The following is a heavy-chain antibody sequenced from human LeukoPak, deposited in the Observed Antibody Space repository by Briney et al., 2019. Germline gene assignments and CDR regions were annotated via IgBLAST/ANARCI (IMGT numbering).Heavy chain of an antibody. Sequence: GGSLRLSCAASGFTFSHYGMTWVRQAPGKGLEWVSAISGSGSSTYYADSVKGRFTISRDNSKNTLYLQMNSLRAEDTAVYYCARDLVPYYDILTGYWGYWGQGTLVTVSS. CDR3: ARDLVPYYDILTGYWGY. D-gene: IGHD3-9*01. J-gene: IGHJ4*02. V-gene: IGHV3-23*01. CDR2: ISGSGSST. CDR1: GFTFSHYG.